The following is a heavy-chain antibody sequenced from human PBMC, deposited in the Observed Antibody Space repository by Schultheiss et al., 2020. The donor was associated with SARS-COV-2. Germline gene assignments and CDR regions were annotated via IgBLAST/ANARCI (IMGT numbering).Heavy chain of an antibody. D-gene: IGHD3/OR15-3a*01. V-gene: IGHV1-69*13. CDR3: ARPLDNSELDYYGMDV. CDR2: IIPIFGTA. J-gene: IGHJ6*02. Sequence: SVKVSCKASGCTFSSYAISWVRQAPGQGLEWMGGIIPIFGTANYAQKFQGRVTITADESTSTAYMELSSLRSEDTAVYYCARPLDNSELDYYGMDVWGQGTTVTVSS. CDR1: GCTFSSYA.